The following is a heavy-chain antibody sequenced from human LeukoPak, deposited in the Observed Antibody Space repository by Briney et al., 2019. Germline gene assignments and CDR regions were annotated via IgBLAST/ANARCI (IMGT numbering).Heavy chain of an antibody. Sequence: SETLSLTCAVSGGSMKNYYWSWIRQPPGKGLEWIGYTYDSGSSSYNPSLRSRVSISIDTSKNQFSLNLSSVTAADTAVYYCARGWASSWYYFDFWGQGTLVTVSS. V-gene: IGHV4-59*01. CDR3: ARGWASSWYYFDF. CDR2: TYDSGSS. CDR1: GGSMKNYY. D-gene: IGHD2-2*01. J-gene: IGHJ4*02.